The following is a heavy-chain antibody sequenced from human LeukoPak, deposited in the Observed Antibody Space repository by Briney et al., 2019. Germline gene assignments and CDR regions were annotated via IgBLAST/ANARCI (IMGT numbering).Heavy chain of an antibody. Sequence: GGTLRLSCAGSGFTFRDYWMSWLRQAPGKGLEWVDNINQDGSEKFYVDSVKGRFTISRDNAKNSLYLQMNSLRAEDTAVYYCARDRWGYSYGGDWGQGTLVTVSS. V-gene: IGHV3-7*01. J-gene: IGHJ4*02. CDR2: INQDGSEK. CDR3: ARDRWGYSYGGD. D-gene: IGHD5-18*01. CDR1: GFTFRDYW.